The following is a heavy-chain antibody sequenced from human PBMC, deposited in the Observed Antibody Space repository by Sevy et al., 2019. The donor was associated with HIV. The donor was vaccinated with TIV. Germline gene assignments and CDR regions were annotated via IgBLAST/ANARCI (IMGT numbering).Heavy chain of an antibody. D-gene: IGHD2-15*01. J-gene: IGHJ4*02. CDR2: ISSSSSYI. CDR1: GFTFSSYS. Sequence: GGSLRLSCAASGFTFSSYSMNWVRHAPGKGLEWVSSISSSSSYIYYADSVKGRFTISRDNAKNSLYLQMNSLRAEDTAVYYCARVGYCSGGSCFNFDYWGQGTLVTVSS. V-gene: IGHV3-21*01. CDR3: ARVGYCSGGSCFNFDY.